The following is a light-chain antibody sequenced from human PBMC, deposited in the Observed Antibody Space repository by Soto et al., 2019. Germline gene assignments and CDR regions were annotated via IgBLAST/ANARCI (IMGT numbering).Light chain of an antibody. J-gene: IGKJ1*01. CDR2: KAS. CDR1: QSISSW. Sequence: DIQMTQSPSTLSASAGDRVTITCRASQSISSWLAWYQQKPGKVPKVLIYKASSLESGVPSRFSGSGSGTEFTLTISSLQPDDFATYYCQQYNSHSGTFGQGTKVEIK. V-gene: IGKV1-5*03. CDR3: QQYNSHSGT.